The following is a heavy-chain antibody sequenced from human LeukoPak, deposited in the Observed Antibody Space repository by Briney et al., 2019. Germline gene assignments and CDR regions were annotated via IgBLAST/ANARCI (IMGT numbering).Heavy chain of an antibody. V-gene: IGHV4-61*02. CDR2: IYSSGST. J-gene: IGHJ6*03. CDR1: GDSISSGTYY. CDR3: ARSRSESSTLYYYYYYMDV. D-gene: IGHD1-26*01. Sequence: PSETLSLTCTVSGDSISSGTYYWTWIRQPAGKGLEWIGRIYSSGSTYYNPSLKSRVTISVDTSKNQFSLKLSSVTAADTAVYYCARSRSESSTLYYYYYYMDVWGKGTTVTVSS.